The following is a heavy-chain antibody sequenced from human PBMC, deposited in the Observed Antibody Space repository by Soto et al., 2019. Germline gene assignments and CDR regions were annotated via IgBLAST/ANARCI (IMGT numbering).Heavy chain of an antibody. CDR2: INPNSGGT. Sequence: GASVKVSCXASGYTFTGYYMHWVRQAPGQGLEWMGWINPNSGGTNYAQKFQGWVTMTRDTSISTAYMELSRLRSDDTAVYYCARSVDYCDSSGYYYEVYYGMDVWGQGTTVTVSS. V-gene: IGHV1-2*04. D-gene: IGHD3-22*01. CDR3: ARSVDYCDSSGYYYEVYYGMDV. J-gene: IGHJ6*02. CDR1: GYTFTGYY.